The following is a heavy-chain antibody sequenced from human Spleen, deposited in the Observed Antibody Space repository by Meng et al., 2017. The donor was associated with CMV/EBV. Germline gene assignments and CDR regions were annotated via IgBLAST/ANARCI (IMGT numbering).Heavy chain of an antibody. J-gene: IGHJ3*02. Sequence: ASVKVSCNASGYTFTSYGISWVRQAPGQGLEWMGWISAYNGNTNYAQKLKGRVTMTTDTSTTTAYMELRSLRSDDTAVYYCARGVTMVRGVYDAFDIWGQGTMVTVSS. D-gene: IGHD3-10*01. CDR1: GYTFTSYG. V-gene: IGHV1-18*01. CDR3: ARGVTMVRGVYDAFDI. CDR2: ISAYNGNT.